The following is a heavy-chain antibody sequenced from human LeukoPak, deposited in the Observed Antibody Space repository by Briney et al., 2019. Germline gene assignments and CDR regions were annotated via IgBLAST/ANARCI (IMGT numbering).Heavy chain of an antibody. CDR2: IRYDGSNK. Sequence: PGGSLRLSCAASRFTFSSYGMHWVRQAPGKGLEWVAFIRYDGSNKFYADSVKGRFTISRDNSKNSLYLQFSSLRAEDTAVYYCARVGHGGYPIDYWDQGTLVTVSS. J-gene: IGHJ4*02. V-gene: IGHV3-30*02. D-gene: IGHD4-17*01. CDR1: RFTFSSYG. CDR3: ARVGHGGYPIDY.